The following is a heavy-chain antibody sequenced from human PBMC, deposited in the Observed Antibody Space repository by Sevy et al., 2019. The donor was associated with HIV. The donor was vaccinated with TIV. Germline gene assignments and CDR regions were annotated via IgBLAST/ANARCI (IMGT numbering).Heavy chain of an antibody. D-gene: IGHD1-26*01. CDR2: IRPDGSDK. Sequence: GGSLRLSCAASGFTFSPYWMTWVRQAPGKGLEWEANIRPDGSDKYYVDSVKRRFTISRDNAKNSLYLQMNSLRADDTVMYYCARGVGLDCWGQGALVTVSS. CDR3: ARGVGLDC. V-gene: IGHV3-7*01. CDR1: GFTFSPYW. J-gene: IGHJ4*02.